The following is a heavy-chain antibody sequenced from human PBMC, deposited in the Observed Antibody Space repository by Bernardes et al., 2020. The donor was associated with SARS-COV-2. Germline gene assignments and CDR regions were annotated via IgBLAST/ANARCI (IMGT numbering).Heavy chain of an antibody. CDR2: ISAYNGNT. CDR3: ARAVRRITIFGVVTYFDY. V-gene: IGHV1-18*04. J-gene: IGHJ4*02. CDR1: GYTFTCYV. D-gene: IGHD3-3*01. Sequence: SVTVSCKASGYTFTCYVIIWVRQAPGQGLAWMGWISAYNGNTNYAQKLQGRVTMTTDTSTSTAYMELRSLRSDDTAVYYCARAVRRITIFGVVTYFDYWGQGTLVTVSS.